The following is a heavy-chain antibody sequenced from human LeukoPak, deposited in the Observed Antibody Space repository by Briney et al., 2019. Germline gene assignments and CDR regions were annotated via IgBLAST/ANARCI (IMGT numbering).Heavy chain of an antibody. CDR1: GFPFRSYD. Sequence: GGSLRLSCLGSGFPFRSYDMHWVRPAPGKGPEWVAFIQDEGISKNYGDSVKGRFAISRDNFKNTVYLEMTSLTTEDTALYYCAKARDSANYYFDSWGQGTLVTVSS. D-gene: IGHD1-26*01. CDR2: IQDEGISK. J-gene: IGHJ4*02. V-gene: IGHV3-30*02. CDR3: AKARDSANYYFDS.